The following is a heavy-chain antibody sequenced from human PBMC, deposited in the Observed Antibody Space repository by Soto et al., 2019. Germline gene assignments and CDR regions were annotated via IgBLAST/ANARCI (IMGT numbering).Heavy chain of an antibody. CDR2: INYDGYS. J-gene: IGHJ6*02. D-gene: IGHD3-10*01. CDR3: ARRGFGPLHGLLDV. CDR1: GGSITNYY. Sequence: QVQLQESGPGLVKPSETLSLTCTVSGGSITNYYCSWFRQPPGKGLEWIGYINYDGYSAYNLSLKRRVTLSMDTSETQFSLMLESVTATAAAVYYCARRGFGPLHGLLDVWGQGTTVIVSS. V-gene: IGHV4-59*08.